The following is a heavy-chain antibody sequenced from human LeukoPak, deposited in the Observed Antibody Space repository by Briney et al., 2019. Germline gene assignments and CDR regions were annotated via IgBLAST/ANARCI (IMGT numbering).Heavy chain of an antibody. CDR3: AKLNSPSPPDIDY. Sequence: PGGSLRLSCAASGFSFGTYAMTWVRQAPGKGLDWVSVISNAAVTTYYADSVRGRFTISRDNTNNMLFLQMNSLRAEDTAVYYCAKLNSPSPPDIDYWGRGTLVTVSS. CDR2: ISNAAVTT. D-gene: IGHD2/OR15-2a*01. CDR1: GFSFGTYA. J-gene: IGHJ4*02. V-gene: IGHV3-23*01.